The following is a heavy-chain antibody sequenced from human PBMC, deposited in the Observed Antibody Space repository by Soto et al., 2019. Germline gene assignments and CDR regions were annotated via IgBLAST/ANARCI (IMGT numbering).Heavy chain of an antibody. CDR3: ARGMTVSYWYYFDY. CDR2: IYYSGST. CDR1: GGSISSGGYY. J-gene: IGHJ4*02. Sequence: QVQLQESGPGLVKPSQTLSLTCTVSGGSISSGGYYWSWIRQHPGKGLEWIGYIYYSGSTYYNPSLKSRVTISVDTSKNQFALKLSSVTAADTAVYYCARGMTVSYWYYFDYWGQGTLVTVSS. V-gene: IGHV4-31*03. D-gene: IGHD2-8*02.